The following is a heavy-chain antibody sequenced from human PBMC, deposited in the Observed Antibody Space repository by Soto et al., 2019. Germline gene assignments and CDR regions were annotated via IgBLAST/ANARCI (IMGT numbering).Heavy chain of an antibody. CDR1: GGTFSSYA. J-gene: IGHJ3*02. V-gene: IGHV1-69*12. Sequence: QVQLVQSGAEVKKPGSSVKVSCKASGGTFSSYAISWVRQAPGQGLEWMGGIIPIFGTANYAQKFQGRVTMTADESTGTAYMGLGSMRSEDTAVYYCAREMGDTAMVTGYDAFDIWGQGTMVTVSS. D-gene: IGHD5-18*01. CDR3: AREMGDTAMVTGYDAFDI. CDR2: IIPIFGTA.